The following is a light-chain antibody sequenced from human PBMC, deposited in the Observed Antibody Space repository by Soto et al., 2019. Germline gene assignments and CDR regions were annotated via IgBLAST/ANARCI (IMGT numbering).Light chain of an antibody. V-gene: IGKV3-15*01. CDR2: GAS. CDR1: QSVATN. J-gene: IGKJ1*01. CDR3: QQYNNWPWT. Sequence: EIVMPQSPATLSVFTGERATLSCMASQSVATNLAWYQQKPGQPPRLLIYGASTRATGIPARFSGSGSGTEFTLTISSLQSVDFAVYSCQQYNNWPWTFGLGTKVDI.